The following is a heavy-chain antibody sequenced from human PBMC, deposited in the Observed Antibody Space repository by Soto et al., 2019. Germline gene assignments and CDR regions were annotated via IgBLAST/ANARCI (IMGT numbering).Heavy chain of an antibody. D-gene: IGHD6-19*01. CDR3: ARSPRVFDY. Sequence: QVQLVQSGAEVKKPGSSVMVSCKASGGTFSSLSISWVLQASGQGLEWMGVLVPVFGTANYAHKFHDRVSINADKSTCTSYMEMSSLRSEDPAVYYCARSPRVFDYWGQVTMVTVSS. CDR2: LVPVFGTA. CDR1: GGTFSSLS. V-gene: IGHV1-69*06. J-gene: IGHJ4*02.